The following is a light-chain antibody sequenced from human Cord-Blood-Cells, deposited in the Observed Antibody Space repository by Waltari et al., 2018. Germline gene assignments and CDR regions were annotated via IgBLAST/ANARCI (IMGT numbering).Light chain of an antibody. CDR2: LGS. CDR1: QSLLHSNGYNY. V-gene: IGKV2-28*01. Sequence: DIVMTQSPLSLPVTPGEPASISSMSSQSLLHSNGYNYLDWYLQKPGQSPQLLIYLGSNRASGVPDRFSGSGSGTDFTLKISRVEAEDVGVYYCMQALQTPRTFGQGTKVEIK. CDR3: MQALQTPRT. J-gene: IGKJ1*01.